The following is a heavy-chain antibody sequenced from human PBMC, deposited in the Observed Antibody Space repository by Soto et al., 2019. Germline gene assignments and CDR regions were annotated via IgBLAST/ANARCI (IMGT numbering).Heavy chain of an antibody. CDR1: GFTFSSYW. J-gene: IGHJ4*02. V-gene: IGHV3-74*01. CDR3: ARDFKDRG. Sequence: EVQVVESGGGLVQPGGSLRLSCVASGFTFSSYWMHWVRQDPGRGLAWVSGISTDGRDTRYADYVKGRFTISRDNAKNTLYLQMNRLRAEDTAVFYCARDFKDRGWGQGTLVTVS. CDR2: ISTDGRDT.